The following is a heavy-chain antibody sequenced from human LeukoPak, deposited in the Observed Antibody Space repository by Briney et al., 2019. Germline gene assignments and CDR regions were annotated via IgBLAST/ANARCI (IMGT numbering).Heavy chain of an antibody. J-gene: IGHJ4*02. D-gene: IGHD6-19*01. CDR3: ARDRTGYSSGWEDNDY. CDR1: GYTFTGYY. CDR2: INPNSGGT. Sequence: ASVKVSCKASGYTFTGYYMHWVRQAPGQGLEWMGWINPNSGGTNYAQKFQGRVTMTRGTSISTAYMELSRLRSDDTAVYYCARDRTGYSSGWEDNDYWGQGTLVTVSS. V-gene: IGHV1-2*02.